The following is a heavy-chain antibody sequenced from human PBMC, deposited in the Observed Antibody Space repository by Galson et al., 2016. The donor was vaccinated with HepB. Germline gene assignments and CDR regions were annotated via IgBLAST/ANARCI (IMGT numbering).Heavy chain of an antibody. J-gene: IGHJ6*02. Sequence: SLRLSCAASGFTFSSYAMHWVRQAPGKGLEWVAVISYDGSNKYYADSVNGRFTISRDNSNNSLHLQMNSLRAEDTAGYYCARGSPLKTSVYFALDVWGQGTTVTVSS. CDR3: ARGSPLKTSVYFALDV. V-gene: IGHV3-30-3*01. CDR1: GFTFSSYA. CDR2: ISYDGSNK. D-gene: IGHD4-11*01.